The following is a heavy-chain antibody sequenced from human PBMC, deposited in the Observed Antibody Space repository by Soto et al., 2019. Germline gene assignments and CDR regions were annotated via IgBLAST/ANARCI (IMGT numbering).Heavy chain of an antibody. CDR3: AKDPFLSGAPFDFWSGYSTFDY. J-gene: IGHJ4*02. CDR2: ISGSGGST. D-gene: IGHD3-3*01. CDR1: GVTFSSYA. Sequence: GGCLRLCCAASGVTFSSYAMSWVRQAPGKGLEWVSAISGSGGSTYYADSVKGRFTISRDNSKNTLYLQMNSLRAEDTAVYYCAKDPFLSGAPFDFWSGYSTFDYWGQGTLVTVSS. V-gene: IGHV3-23*01.